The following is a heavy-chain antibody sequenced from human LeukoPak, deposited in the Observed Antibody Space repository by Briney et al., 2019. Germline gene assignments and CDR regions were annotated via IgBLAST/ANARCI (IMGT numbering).Heavy chain of an antibody. J-gene: IGHJ6*02. CDR3: AKEQGDYVYYYGMDV. CDR2: ISSSSSTI. D-gene: IGHD4-17*01. V-gene: IGHV3-48*04. Sequence: GSLRLSSAASGFTFSSYSMNWVRQAPGKGLEWVSYISSSSSTIYYADSVKGRFTISRDNAKNSLYLQMNSLRAEDTAVYYCAKEQGDYVYYYGMDVWGQGTTVTVSS. CDR1: GFTFSSYS.